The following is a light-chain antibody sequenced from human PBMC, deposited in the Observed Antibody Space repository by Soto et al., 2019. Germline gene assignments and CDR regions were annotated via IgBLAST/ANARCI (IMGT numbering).Light chain of an antibody. V-gene: IGKV3-15*01. Sequence: EIVMTHSPPTLSVSPGERATLSCRASQSVSSNLAWYQQKPGQAPRLLIYGASTRATGIPERFSGIGSGTEFTLTISSLQSEDLAVYYCQQYDNWLRTFGQGTKLEIK. CDR1: QSVSSN. CDR2: GAS. CDR3: QQYDNWLRT. J-gene: IGKJ2*01.